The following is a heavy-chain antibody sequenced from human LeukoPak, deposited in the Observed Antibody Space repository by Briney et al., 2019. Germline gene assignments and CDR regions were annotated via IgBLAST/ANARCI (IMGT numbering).Heavy chain of an antibody. V-gene: IGHV3-7*03. CDR2: IKQDGSEK. J-gene: IGHJ4*02. CDR3: ARVEWVVVPAAPFDY. D-gene: IGHD2-2*01. CDR1: GFTFSSYW. Sequence: GGSLRLSCAASGFTFSSYWMSWVRQAPGKGLEWVANIKQDGSEKYYVDSVKGRFTISRDNAKNSLYLQMNSLRAEDTAVYYCARVEWVVVPAAPFDYWGQGTLVTVSS.